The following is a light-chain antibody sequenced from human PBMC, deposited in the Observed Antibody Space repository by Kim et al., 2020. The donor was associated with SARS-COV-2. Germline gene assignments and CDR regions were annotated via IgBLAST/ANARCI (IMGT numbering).Light chain of an antibody. CDR3: QLSNSSAYA. CDR1: QDIGTW. J-gene: IGKJ2*01. CDR2: VAS. Sequence: DIQMTQSPSSVSASVGDRVTITCRASQDIGTWLAWYQQKPGKAPKLLIYVASSLQSGVPSRFSGGGSGTDFTLTISSLQPVGFSTCYSQLSNSSAYAFGRGPKLEI. V-gene: IGKV1D-12*01.